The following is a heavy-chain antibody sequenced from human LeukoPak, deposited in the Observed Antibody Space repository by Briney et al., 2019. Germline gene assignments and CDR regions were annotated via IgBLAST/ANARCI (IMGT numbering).Heavy chain of an antibody. D-gene: IGHD3-22*01. V-gene: IGHV4-59*01. Sequence: PSETLSLTCTVSGGSISSYYWNWLRQPPGKGLEWIAYIYNSGSTNHNASLKSRVTISVDTSKNQISLKLTSVTAADAAVYYCAKDHYYDSSGYSHGERAGLIDYWGQGTLVTVSS. CDR3: AKDHYYDSSGYSHGERAGLIDY. CDR2: IYNSGST. CDR1: GGSISSYY. J-gene: IGHJ4*02.